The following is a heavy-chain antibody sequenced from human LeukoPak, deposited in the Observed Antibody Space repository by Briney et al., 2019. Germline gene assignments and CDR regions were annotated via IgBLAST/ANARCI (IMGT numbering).Heavy chain of an antibody. CDR3: ARGAVPAAIVLYFDY. Sequence: SSETLSLTCTVSGGSISSSSYYWGWIRQPPGKGLEWIGSIYYSGSTYYNPSLKSRVTISVDTSKNQFSLKLSSVTAADTAVYYCARGAVPAAIVLYFDYWGQGTLVTVPS. CDR1: GGSISSSSYY. CDR2: IYYSGST. V-gene: IGHV4-39*01. J-gene: IGHJ4*02. D-gene: IGHD2-2*01.